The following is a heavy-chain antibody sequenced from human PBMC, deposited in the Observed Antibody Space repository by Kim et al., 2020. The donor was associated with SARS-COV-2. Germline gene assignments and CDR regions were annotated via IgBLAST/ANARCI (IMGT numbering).Heavy chain of an antibody. CDR2: IIPIFGTA. CDR3: ASQGAPTMIAPRGFDY. CDR1: GGTFSSYA. V-gene: IGHV1-69*13. D-gene: IGHD3-22*01. Sequence: SVKVSCKASGGTFSSYAISWVRQAPGQGLEWMGGIIPIFGTANYAQKFQGRVTITADESTSTAYMELSSLRSEDTAVYYCASQGAPTMIAPRGFDYWGQGTLVTVSS. J-gene: IGHJ4*02.